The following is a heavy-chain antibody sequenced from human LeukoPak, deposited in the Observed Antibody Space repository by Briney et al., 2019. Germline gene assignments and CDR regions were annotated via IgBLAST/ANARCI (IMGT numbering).Heavy chain of an antibody. D-gene: IGHD5-18*01. V-gene: IGHV4-59*01. J-gene: IGHJ4*02. CDR2: IYYSGST. CDR3: ARARIAYSYGLCDY. Sequence: SETLSLTCTVSGGSISSYYWSWIRQPPGKGLEWIGYIYYSGSTNYNPSLKSRVTISLHTSKNQFSLKLSSVTAADTAVYYCARARIAYSYGLCDYWGQGTGVSVSS. CDR1: GGSISSYY.